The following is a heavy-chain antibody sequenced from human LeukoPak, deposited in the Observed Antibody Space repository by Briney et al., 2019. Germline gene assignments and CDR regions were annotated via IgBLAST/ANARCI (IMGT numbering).Heavy chain of an antibody. J-gene: IGHJ3*02. CDR1: GGSISSSSYY. V-gene: IGHV4-39*07. CDR3: ARDEVGSARYGGAFDI. CDR2: IYYSGST. D-gene: IGHD6-19*01. Sequence: SETLSLTCTVSGGSISSSSYYWGWIRQPPGKGLEWIGSIYYSGSTYYNPSLKSRVTISVDTSKNQFSLKLSSVTAADTAVYYCARDEVGSARYGGAFDIWGQGTMVTVSS.